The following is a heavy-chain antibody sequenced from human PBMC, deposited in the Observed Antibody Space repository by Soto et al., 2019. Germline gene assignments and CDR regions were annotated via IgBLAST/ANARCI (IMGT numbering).Heavy chain of an antibody. CDR2: IYYSGST. CDR1: GGSISSGDYY. V-gene: IGHV4-30-4*01. D-gene: IGHD2-2*01. J-gene: IGHJ4*02. Sequence: ASETLSLTCTVSGGSISSGDYYWSWIRQPPGKGLEWIGYIYYSGSTYYNPSLKSRVTISVDTSKNQFSLKLSSVTAADTSVNYCARPTGSNSCWYSDSWGQGTLVTVSS. CDR3: ARPTGSNSCWYSDS.